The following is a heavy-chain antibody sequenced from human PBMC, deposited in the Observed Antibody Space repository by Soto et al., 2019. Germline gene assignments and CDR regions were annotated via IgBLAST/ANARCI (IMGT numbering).Heavy chain of an antibody. CDR1: GGSISSYY. Sequence: SETLSLTCTVSGGSISSYYWSWIRQPPGKGLEWIGYIYYSGSTNYNPSLKSRVTISVDTSKNQFSLKLSSVTAADTAVYYCARDRGDSSGWYLSFDYWGQGTLVTVSS. CDR3: ARDRGDSSGWYLSFDY. V-gene: IGHV4-59*01. J-gene: IGHJ4*02. CDR2: IYYSGST. D-gene: IGHD6-19*01.